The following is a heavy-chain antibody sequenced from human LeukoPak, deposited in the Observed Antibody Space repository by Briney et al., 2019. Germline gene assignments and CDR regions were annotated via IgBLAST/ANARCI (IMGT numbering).Heavy chain of an antibody. CDR2: IYINGDT. D-gene: IGHD2-21*02. J-gene: IGHJ4*02. Sequence: SETLSLTCTVSDDSISSYYWSWIRQPPGKALECIGYIYINGDTNSNPSLKSRVTMSLDTSKKRLSLQLRSVTAADTAVYFCARTARVFDHWGQGLLVTVSS. V-gene: IGHV4-4*08. CDR1: DDSISSYY. CDR3: ARTARVFDH.